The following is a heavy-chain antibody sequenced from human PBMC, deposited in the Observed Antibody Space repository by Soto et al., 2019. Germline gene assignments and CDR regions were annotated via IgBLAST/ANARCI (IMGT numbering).Heavy chain of an antibody. Sequence: QITLKESGPTLVKPTQTLTLTCTFSGFSLSTSEVGVGWIRQPPGKALEWLALIYWNDDKRYSPSRKSRLPTTQTNSKNHVDLKITNMDPVDTATYYCAQTIADQSLRYYFDYWGQGTLVTVYS. CDR3: AQTIADQSLRYYFDY. CDR2: IYWNDDK. V-gene: IGHV2-5*01. D-gene: IGHD6-13*01. CDR1: GFSLSTSEVG. J-gene: IGHJ4*02.